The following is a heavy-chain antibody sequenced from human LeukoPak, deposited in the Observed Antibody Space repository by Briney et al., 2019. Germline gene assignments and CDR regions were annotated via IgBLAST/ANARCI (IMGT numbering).Heavy chain of an antibody. CDR2: IYYSGST. J-gene: IGHJ4*02. D-gene: IGHD5-18*01. CDR3: ARHGGDTDTAMLTAFDY. V-gene: IGHV4-59*08. CDR1: GGSTSSYY. Sequence: SETLSLTCTVSGGSTSSYYWSWIRQPPGKGLEWIGYIYYSGSTNYNPSLKSRVTISVDTSKNQFSLKLSSVTAADTAVYYCARHGGDTDTAMLTAFDYWGQGTLVTVSS.